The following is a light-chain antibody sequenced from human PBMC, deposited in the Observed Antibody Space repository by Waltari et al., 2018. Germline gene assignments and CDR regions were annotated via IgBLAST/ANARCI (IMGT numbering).Light chain of an antibody. J-gene: IGKJ4*01. CDR1: QSVTNY. CDR2: DTS. CDR3: QQRRNWPLT. V-gene: IGKV3-11*01. Sequence: DIVLPQSPAILPLSPGERASLSCRASQSVTNYLAWYHQKPGQAPRLLIYDTSNRATGIPARFSGSGFATDFTLTISSLEPDDFAVYYCQQRRNWPLTFGGGTKVEIK.